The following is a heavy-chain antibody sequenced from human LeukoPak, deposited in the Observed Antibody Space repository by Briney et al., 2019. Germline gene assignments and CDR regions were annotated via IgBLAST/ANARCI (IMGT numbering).Heavy chain of an antibody. CDR2: ISYDGSNK. CDR1: GFTFSSYA. J-gene: IGHJ6*03. Sequence: GGSLRLSCAASGFTFSSYAMHWVRQAPGKGLEWVAVISYDGSNKYYADYVKGRFTISRDNSKNTLYLQMNSLRAEDTAVYYCARVGYSYDFSYYYYMDVWGKGTTVTVSS. D-gene: IGHD5-18*01. CDR3: ARVGYSYDFSYYYYMDV. V-gene: IGHV3-30*01.